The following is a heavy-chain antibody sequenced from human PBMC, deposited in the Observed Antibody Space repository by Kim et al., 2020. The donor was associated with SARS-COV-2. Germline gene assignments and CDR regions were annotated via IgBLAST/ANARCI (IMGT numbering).Heavy chain of an antibody. Sequence: YSPASVNGRFTSSRDNAKNSLYLQMNSLRAEDTAVYYCARVTMVRGPLDYWGQGTLVTVSS. CDR3: ARVTMVRGPLDY. D-gene: IGHD3-10*01. J-gene: IGHJ4*02. V-gene: IGHV3-48*04.